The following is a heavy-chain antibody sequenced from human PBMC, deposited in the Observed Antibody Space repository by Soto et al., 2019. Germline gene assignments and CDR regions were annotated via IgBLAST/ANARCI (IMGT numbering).Heavy chain of an antibody. Sequence: GGSLRLSCAASGFTFRGYGIHWIRQAPGKGLEWVSAISYDGTNKYYADSVKGRFTISRDNSKSTLYLQMNSLRAEDTAVYYCAKEGELSLFYFDYWGQGTLVTVSS. CDR2: ISYDGTNK. V-gene: IGHV3-30*18. J-gene: IGHJ4*02. CDR3: AKEGELSLFYFDY. CDR1: GFTFRGYG. D-gene: IGHD1-1*01.